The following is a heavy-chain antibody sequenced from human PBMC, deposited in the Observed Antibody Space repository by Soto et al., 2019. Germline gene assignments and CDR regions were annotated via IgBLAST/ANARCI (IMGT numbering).Heavy chain of an antibody. D-gene: IGHD2-2*01. CDR3: AREFVLVPAAIPTYYHYYRLDV. CDR2: TYYRSKWYT. V-gene: IGHV6-1*01. Sequence: IRQSPSRDLEWLGRTYYRSKWYTDYAVSVKRRITINPDTSKNQFSLQLNSVTPEDTAVYYCAREFVLVPAAIPTYYHYYRLDVWGQGTTVTVSS. J-gene: IGHJ6*02.